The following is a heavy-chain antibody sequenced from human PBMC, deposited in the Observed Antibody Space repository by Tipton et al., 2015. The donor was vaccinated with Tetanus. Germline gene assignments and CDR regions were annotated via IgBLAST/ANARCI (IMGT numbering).Heavy chain of an antibody. J-gene: IGHJ4*02. V-gene: IGHV1-18*04. Sequence: QVQLVQSGAEVKKPGASVKVSCKASGYTFISYGINWVRQAPGQGLEWVGWISANNDNTNYAQKFQGRVTLTTDTSSRTAYMELRGLRSDDTALYYCARVKGSGTSRHDYWGQGTLVTVSS. CDR2: ISANNDNT. CDR1: GYTFISYG. D-gene: IGHD1-26*01. CDR3: ARVKGSGTSRHDY.